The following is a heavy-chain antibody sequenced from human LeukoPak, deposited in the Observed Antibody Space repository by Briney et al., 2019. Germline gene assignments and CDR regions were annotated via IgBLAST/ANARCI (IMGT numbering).Heavy chain of an antibody. CDR1: GFTFSTYG. Sequence: GGSLRLSCATSGFTFSTYGIHWVRQAPGKGLEWVAVIWPDGSNKYYADSVKGRFTISRDNSKNTLYLQMNSLRAEDTAVYYCATERPDYWGQGTLVTVSS. CDR3: ATERPDY. J-gene: IGHJ4*02. CDR2: IWPDGSNK. V-gene: IGHV3-33*01.